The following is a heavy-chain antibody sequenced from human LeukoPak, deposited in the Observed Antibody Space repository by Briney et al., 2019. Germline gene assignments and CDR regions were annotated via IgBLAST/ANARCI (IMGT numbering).Heavy chain of an antibody. D-gene: IGHD6-6*01. Sequence: GESLKISCKGSGYSFTSYWIGWVRQMPGKGLEWMGIIYPGDSDTRYSPSFQGQVTISADKSISTAYLQWSSLKASDTAMYYCARREYSSSSVPPYEAFDIWGQGTMVTVSS. CDR3: ARREYSSSSVPPYEAFDI. CDR2: IYPGDSDT. CDR1: GYSFTSYW. V-gene: IGHV5-51*01. J-gene: IGHJ3*02.